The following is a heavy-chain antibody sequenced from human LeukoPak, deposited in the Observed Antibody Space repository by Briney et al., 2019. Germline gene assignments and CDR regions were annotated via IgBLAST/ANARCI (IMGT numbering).Heavy chain of an antibody. CDR3: AGAMVVTPDAFDI. V-gene: IGHV3-7*01. J-gene: IGHJ3*02. CDR2: IKQDGSEK. D-gene: IGHD4-23*01. CDR1: GFTFSSYW. Sequence: GGSLRLSCAASGFTFSSYWMSWVRQAPGKGLEWVANIKQDGSEKYYVDSVKGRFTISRDNAKNSLYLQMNSLRAEDTAVYYCAGAMVVTPDAFDIWGQGTMVTVSS.